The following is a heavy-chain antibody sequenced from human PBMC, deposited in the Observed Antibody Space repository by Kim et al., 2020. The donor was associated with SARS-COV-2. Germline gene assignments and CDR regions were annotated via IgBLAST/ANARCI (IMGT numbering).Heavy chain of an antibody. Sequence: ASVKVSCKASGYTFTGYYMHWVRQAPGQGLEWMGWINPNSGGTNYAQKFQGRVTMTRDTSISTAYMELSRLRSDDTAVYYCARDLAVAGTTRFDYWGQGTLVTVSS. J-gene: IGHJ4*02. D-gene: IGHD6-19*01. CDR1: GYTFTGYY. CDR3: ARDLAVAGTTRFDY. V-gene: IGHV1-2*02. CDR2: INPNSGGT.